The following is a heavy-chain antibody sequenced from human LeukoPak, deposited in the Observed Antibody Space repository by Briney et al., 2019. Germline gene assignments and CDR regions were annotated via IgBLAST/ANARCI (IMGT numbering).Heavy chain of an antibody. V-gene: IGHV1-8*01. CDR2: MNTNSGNT. D-gene: IGHD6-13*01. CDR3: ARGKAAAGTGYYYMDV. J-gene: IGHJ6*03. CDR1: VYTFTNYD. Sequence: ASVKVSSKASVYTFTNYDLSWVRQATGQGLEWMGWMNTNSGNTGYAQKFQGRVTMTRNTSISTAYMELSSLRSEDTAVYYCARGKAAAGTGYYYMDVWGKGTTVTVSS.